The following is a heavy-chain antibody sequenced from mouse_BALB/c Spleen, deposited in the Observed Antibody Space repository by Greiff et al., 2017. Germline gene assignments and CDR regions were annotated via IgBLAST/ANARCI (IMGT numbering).Heavy chain of an antibody. D-gene: IGHD1-1*01. CDR2: IWAGGST. V-gene: IGHV2-9*02. CDR1: GFSLTSYG. J-gene: IGHJ3*01. CDR3: ARDGGLYYGFAY. Sequence: QVQLKESGPGLVAPSQSLSITCTVSGFSLTSYGVHWVRQPPGKGLEWLGVIWAGGSTNYNSALMSRLSISKDNSKSQVFLKMNSLQTDDTAMYYCARDGGLYYGFAYWGQGTLVTVSA.